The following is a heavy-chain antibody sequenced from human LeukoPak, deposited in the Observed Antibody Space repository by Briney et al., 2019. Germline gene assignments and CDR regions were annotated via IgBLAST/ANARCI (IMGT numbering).Heavy chain of an antibody. J-gene: IGHJ4*02. Sequence: EESLKISCKGSGYSFTSYWIGWVRPMPGKGLEWMGIIYPGDSDTRYSPSFQGQVTISADKSISTAYLQWSSLKASDTAMYYCTIVVPTQRDDGFDYWGQGTLVTVSS. V-gene: IGHV5-51*01. D-gene: IGHD2-2*01. CDR1: GYSFTSYW. CDR2: IYPGDSDT. CDR3: TIVVPTQRDDGFDY.